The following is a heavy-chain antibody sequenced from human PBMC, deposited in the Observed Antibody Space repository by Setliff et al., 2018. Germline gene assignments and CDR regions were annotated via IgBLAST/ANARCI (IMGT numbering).Heavy chain of an antibody. CDR1: GFIFRNYG. V-gene: IGHV3-33*01. CDR3: VRGEMSSTSPRAD. J-gene: IGHJ4*02. Sequence: PGGSLRLSCAASGFIFRNYGIHWVRQTPGKGLEWVAVMWSDGTNKDHADSVKGRFTISRDNSKNTLYLQMDSLRVEDTAVYYCVRGEMSSTSPRADWGQGTQVTVSS. D-gene: IGHD2-2*01. CDR2: MWSDGTNK.